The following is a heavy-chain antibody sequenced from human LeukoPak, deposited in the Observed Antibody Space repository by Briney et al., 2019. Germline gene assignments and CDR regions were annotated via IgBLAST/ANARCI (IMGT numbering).Heavy chain of an antibody. J-gene: IGHJ6*03. V-gene: IGHV3-7*01. D-gene: IGHD3-9*01. CDR2: IKEDGSEK. CDR3: ARDHHDVLTGYYSNYYNYYYMDV. CDR1: GFSFSPYW. Sequence: GGSLRLSCVASGFSFSPYWMSWVRQAPGKGLEWVANIKEDGSEKYYVDSVRGRFTLSRDNAENSLYLQMNSLRAEDTAVYYCARDHHDVLTGYYSNYYNYYYMDVWGKGTTVTVSS.